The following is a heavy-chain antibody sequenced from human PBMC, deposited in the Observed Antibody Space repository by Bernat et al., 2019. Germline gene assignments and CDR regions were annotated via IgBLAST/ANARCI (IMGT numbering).Heavy chain of an antibody. J-gene: IGHJ4*02. CDR3: GRDRTTGTMWGGGGIDY. D-gene: IGHD4-17*01. CDR1: GFIFSSYA. CDR2: ILYNGHNE. Sequence: QVHLVESGGGVVQPGRSLRLSCAASGFIFSSYAMHWVRQAPGKGLEWVAVILYNGHNEDYADSVKGRFTISRDNSKNTVYLQMNNLREEDTAVYYWGRDRTTGTMWGGGGIDYWGRGTLVTVSS. V-gene: IGHV3-30*16.